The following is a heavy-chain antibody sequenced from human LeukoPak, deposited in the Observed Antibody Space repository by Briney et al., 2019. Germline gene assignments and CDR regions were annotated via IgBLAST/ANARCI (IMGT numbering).Heavy chain of an antibody. J-gene: IGHJ4*02. V-gene: IGHV1-69*04. CDR3: ARDWYYYDSSGYFDS. CDR1: AGTFTSYG. CDR2: IIPILSIA. Sequence: AVKLSCTASAGTFTSYGISWVRQAPGQGLEWMGRIIPILSIANYAQKFQGRVTITADKSTSTAYMELSSLRSEDTAVYYCARDWYYYDSSGYFDSWGQGTLVTVSS. D-gene: IGHD3-22*01.